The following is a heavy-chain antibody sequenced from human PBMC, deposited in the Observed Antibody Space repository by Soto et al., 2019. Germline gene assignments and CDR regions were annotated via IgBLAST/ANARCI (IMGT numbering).Heavy chain of an antibody. J-gene: IGHJ5*02. CDR3: AREFPQDDFWRGCFIGNWFDP. D-gene: IGHD3-3*01. CDR2: IIPILGIA. CDR1: GGTFSSYT. V-gene: IGHV1-69*08. Sequence: QVQLVQSGAEVKKPGSSVKVSCKASGGTFSSYTISWVRQAPGQGLEWMGRIIPILGIANYAQKFQGRVTITADKSTITAYKELSSLRSEETAVYYGAREFPQDDFWRGCFIGNWFDPWGQGTLVTVSS.